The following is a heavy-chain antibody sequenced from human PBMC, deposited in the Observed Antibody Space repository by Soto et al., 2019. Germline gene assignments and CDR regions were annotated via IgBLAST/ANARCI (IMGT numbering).Heavy chain of an antibody. CDR2: IYPGDSDI. V-gene: IGHV5-51*01. J-gene: IGHJ6*02. Sequence: PGESLKISCKGSGYSFTSYWINWVRQMPGKGLEWMGIIYPGDSDIRYSPSFQGQVTISADKSIDTAYLQWRSLKASDTAVYYCARHHGSPGSYFGLDVWGQGTTVTVSS. CDR3: ARHHGSPGSYFGLDV. D-gene: IGHD6-13*01. CDR1: GYSFTSYW.